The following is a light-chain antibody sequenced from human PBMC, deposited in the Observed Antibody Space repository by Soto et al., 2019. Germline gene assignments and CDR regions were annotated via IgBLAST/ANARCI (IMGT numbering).Light chain of an antibody. CDR2: EVS. J-gene: IGKJ4*01. CDR1: QSLQQSGGRTF. Sequence: EIVMTQTPLSLSVTPGQTASISCKSSQSLQQSGGRTFLYWYLQKSGQPPQLLITEVSNRFSGVPGRFRGSGSGADFTLEISRVEADDVGVYYCLQTSFLPHTFSGGTKVEI. CDR3: LQTSFLPHT. V-gene: IGKV2D-29*01.